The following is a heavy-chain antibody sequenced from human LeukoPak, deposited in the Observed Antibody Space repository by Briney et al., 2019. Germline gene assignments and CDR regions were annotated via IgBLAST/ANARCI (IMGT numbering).Heavy chain of an antibody. CDR2: INPNSGGT. Sequence: ASVKVSCKASGYTFTGYYMHWVRQATGQGLEWMGWINPNSGGTNYAQKFQGGVTMTRDTSISTAYMELRRLRSDDTAVYYCARADCSGGSCYGMDVWGQGTTVTVSS. CDR3: ARADCSGGSCYGMDV. V-gene: IGHV1-2*02. CDR1: GYTFTGYY. D-gene: IGHD2-15*01. J-gene: IGHJ6*02.